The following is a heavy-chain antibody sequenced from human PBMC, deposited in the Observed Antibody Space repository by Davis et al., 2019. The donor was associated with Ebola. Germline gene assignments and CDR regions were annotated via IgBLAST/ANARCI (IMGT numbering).Heavy chain of an antibody. D-gene: IGHD2-21*01. J-gene: IGHJ6*04. Sequence: GGSLRLSCAASGFTFSSYSMNWVRQAPGKGLEWVSYISSGGITVYYADSVKGRFTFSRDNAKNSLYLQMNSLRDEDTAVYYCARVNLWSRGWGMDVWGKGTTVTVSS. CDR3: ARVNLWSRGWGMDV. CDR2: ISSGGITV. V-gene: IGHV3-48*02. CDR1: GFTFSSYS.